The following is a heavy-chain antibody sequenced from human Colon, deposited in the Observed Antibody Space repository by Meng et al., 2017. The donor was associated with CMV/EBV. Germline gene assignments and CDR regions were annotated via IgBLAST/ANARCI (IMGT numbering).Heavy chain of an antibody. D-gene: IGHD2-2*01. CDR2: MSNVGVT. CDR3: ARSKVPPATTFYNGLDV. Sequence: SETLSLTCSVAGGSSKTDTWNWIRQPPGKGLEWVGYMSNVGVTYYNPSLKSRVSISVDSSRSQFSLTLKSVTAADTATYYCARSKVPPATTFYNGLDVWGQGTTVTVSS. CDR1: GGSSKTDT. V-gene: IGHV4-59*01. J-gene: IGHJ6*02.